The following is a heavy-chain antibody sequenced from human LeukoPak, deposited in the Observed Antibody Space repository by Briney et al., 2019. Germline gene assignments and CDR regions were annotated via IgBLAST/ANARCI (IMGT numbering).Heavy chain of an antibody. CDR2: ISAYNGNT. CDR1: GYTFTSYG. D-gene: IGHD6-13*01. J-gene: IGHJ3*02. V-gene: IGHV1-18*01. Sequence: ASVKVSCKASGYTFTSYGISWVRQAPGQGLEWMGWISAYNGNTNYAQKLQGRVTMTTDTSTSTAYMELRSLRSDDTAVYYCARDRRGHYSSSWARPPDASDIWGQGTMVTVSS. CDR3: ARDRRGHYSSSWARPPDASDI.